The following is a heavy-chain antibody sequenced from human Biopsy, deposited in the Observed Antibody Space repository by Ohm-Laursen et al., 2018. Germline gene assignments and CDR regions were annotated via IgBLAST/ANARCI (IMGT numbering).Heavy chain of an antibody. CDR1: GGSISSSTYW. D-gene: IGHD3-3*01. V-gene: IGHV4-39*07. CDR3: ARTPRDSFWSGSYKRGLWFDP. J-gene: IGHJ5*02. Sequence: TLSLTCTVSGGSISSSTYWWGWIRQPPEKGLDWIGSIYYSGSTYYNPSLKSRVTISVDTSKNQFSLKLSSVTAADTAVYYCARTPRDSFWSGSYKRGLWFDPWGQGTLVAVSS. CDR2: IYYSGST.